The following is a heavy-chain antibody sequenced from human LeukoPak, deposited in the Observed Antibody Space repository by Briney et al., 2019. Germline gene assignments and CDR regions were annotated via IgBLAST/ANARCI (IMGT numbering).Heavy chain of an antibody. CDR2: IYSGGST. CDR1: GFTFSSYE. Sequence: PGGSLRLSCAASGFTFSSYEMNWVRQAPGKGLEWVSVIYSGGSTYYADSVRGRFTISRDNSKNTLYLQMNSLRAEDTAVYYCARPIPRGYSSSAYTGFDYWGQGTLVTVSS. V-gene: IGHV3-66*04. CDR3: ARPIPRGYSSSAYTGFDY. J-gene: IGHJ4*02. D-gene: IGHD6-13*01.